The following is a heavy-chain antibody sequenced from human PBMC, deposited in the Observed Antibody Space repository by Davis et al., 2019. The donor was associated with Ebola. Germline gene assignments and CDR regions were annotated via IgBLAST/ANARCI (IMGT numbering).Heavy chain of an antibody. CDR2: INPNSGGT. CDR3: AGAIGYDFWSGYYRVDY. J-gene: IGHJ4*02. CDR1: GYTFTGYY. V-gene: IGHV1-2*02. D-gene: IGHD3-3*01. Sequence: ASVKVSCKASGYTFTGYYMHWVRQAPGQGLEWMGWINPNSGGTNYAQKFQGRVTMTRDTSISTAYMELSRLRSDDTAVYYCAGAIGYDFWSGYYRVDYWGQGTLVTVSS.